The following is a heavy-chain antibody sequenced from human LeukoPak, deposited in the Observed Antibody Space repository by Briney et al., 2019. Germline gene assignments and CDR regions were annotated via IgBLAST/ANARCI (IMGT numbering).Heavy chain of an antibody. V-gene: IGHV3-33*01. CDR1: GFTFSSYG. CDR3: AREFGVASWGSAYGMDV. CDR2: IWYDGSNK. Sequence: GGSLRLSCAASGFTFSSYGMHWVRQAPGKGLEWVAVIWYDGSNKYYADSVKGRFTISRDNSKNTLYLQMNSLRAEDTAVYYCAREFGVASWGSAYGMDVWGRGTTVTVSS. J-gene: IGHJ6*02. D-gene: IGHD7-27*01.